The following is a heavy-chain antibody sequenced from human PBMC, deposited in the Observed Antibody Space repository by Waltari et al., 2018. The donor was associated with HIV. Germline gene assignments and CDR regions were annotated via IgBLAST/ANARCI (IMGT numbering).Heavy chain of an antibody. CDR1: GYSFTTQW. J-gene: IGHJ4*02. V-gene: IGHV5-51*03. Sequence: EVQLVQSGAEVRTPGESLKISCKGSGYSFTTQWIAWVLQVPGKGLEWMGIIYPGDSDTRYSPSFQGQVTISADKSISTAYLQWSSLKASDTAMYYCARSGSTVDPFDYWGQGTLVTVSS. CDR2: IYPGDSDT. D-gene: IGHD3-10*01. CDR3: ARSGSTVDPFDY.